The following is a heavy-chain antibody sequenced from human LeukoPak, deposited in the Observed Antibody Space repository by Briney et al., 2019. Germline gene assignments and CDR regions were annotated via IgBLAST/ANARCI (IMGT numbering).Heavy chain of an antibody. CDR1: GGSITSSSYY. V-gene: IGHV4-39*01. CDR2: FYYSGST. Sequence: SETLSLTCTVSGGSITSSSYYWGWIRQPPGKGLQWIGSFYYSGSTYYNPTLKSRVTIYVDTSKNQFSLKLSSVTAADTAVYYCVRITVVRGVISEYYYYMDVWGKGTTVTISS. J-gene: IGHJ6*03. D-gene: IGHD3-10*01. CDR3: VRITVVRGVISEYYYYMDV.